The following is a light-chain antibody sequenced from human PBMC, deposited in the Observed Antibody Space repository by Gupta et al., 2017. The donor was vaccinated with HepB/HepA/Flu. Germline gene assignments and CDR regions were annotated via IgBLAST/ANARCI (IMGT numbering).Light chain of an antibody. Sequence: EIVLTQFPDFQSVTPKEKVTITCRASQNIGTSLHWYQQKPDQSPKLLIKYSSQSISGVPSRFSGSGSGTDFTLTINSLEAEDVAAYYCYHSRSLPRTFGQGTKVEIK. CDR3: YHSRSLPRT. CDR1: QNIGTS. J-gene: IGKJ1*01. CDR2: YSS. V-gene: IGKV6D-21*02.